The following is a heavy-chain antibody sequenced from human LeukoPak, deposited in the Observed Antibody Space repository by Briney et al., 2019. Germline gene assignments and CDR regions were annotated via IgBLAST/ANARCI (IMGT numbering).Heavy chain of an antibody. CDR1: GGSISSSSYY. Sequence: KPSETLSLTCTVSGGSISSSSYYWGWIRQPLGKGLEWIGSIYYSGSTYYNPSLKSRVTISVDTSKNQFSLKLSSVTAADTAVYYCAIPTPYDSSGYYSTSDYWGQGTLVTVSS. D-gene: IGHD3-22*01. CDR3: AIPTPYDSSGYYSTSDY. V-gene: IGHV4-39*01. J-gene: IGHJ4*02. CDR2: IYYSGST.